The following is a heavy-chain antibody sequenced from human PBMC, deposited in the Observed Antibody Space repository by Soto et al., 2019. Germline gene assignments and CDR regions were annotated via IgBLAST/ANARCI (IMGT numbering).Heavy chain of an antibody. D-gene: IGHD4-17*01. CDR3: ARVVKAGDYGDYGRYYFDY. V-gene: IGHV1-18*04. Sequence: QVQLVQSGAEVKKPGASVKDSCKASGYTFTTYGITWVRQAPGQGLEWMGWISAYSGNTNYAQKLQGRLTVTTDTSTNTAYMDLRSLRSDDTAVYYCARVVKAGDYGDYGRYYFDYWGHGTLVTVSS. CDR1: GYTFTTYG. CDR2: ISAYSGNT. J-gene: IGHJ4*01.